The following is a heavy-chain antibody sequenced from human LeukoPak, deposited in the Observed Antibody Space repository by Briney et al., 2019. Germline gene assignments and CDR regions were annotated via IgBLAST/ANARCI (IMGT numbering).Heavy chain of an antibody. V-gene: IGHV3-20*04. CDR1: GFTFDDYG. Sequence: GGSLRLSCAASGFTFDDYGMSWVRQAPGKGLEWVSGINWNGGSTGYADSVKGRFTISRDNAKNSLYLQMNSLRAEDTALYYCARAKGGIAVAGTSPGMDVWGKGTTVTVSP. J-gene: IGHJ6*04. CDR3: ARAKGGIAVAGTSPGMDV. CDR2: INWNGGST. D-gene: IGHD6-19*01.